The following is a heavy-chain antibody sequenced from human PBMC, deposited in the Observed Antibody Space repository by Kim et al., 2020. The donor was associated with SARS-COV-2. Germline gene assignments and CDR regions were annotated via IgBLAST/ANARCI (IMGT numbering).Heavy chain of an antibody. D-gene: IGHD6-6*01. CDR3: ARSHHYGSSRRHDAFDI. CDR2: IIPIFGTA. CDR1: GGTFSSYA. Sequence: SVKVSCKASGGTFSSYAISWVRQAPGQGLEWMGGIIPIFGTANYAQKFQGRVTITADESTSTAYMELSSLRSEDTAVYYCARSHHYGSSRRHDAFDIWGQGTMVTVSS. V-gene: IGHV1-69*13. J-gene: IGHJ3*02.